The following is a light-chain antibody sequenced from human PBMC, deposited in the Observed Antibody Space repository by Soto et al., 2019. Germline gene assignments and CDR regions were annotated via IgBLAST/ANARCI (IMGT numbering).Light chain of an antibody. CDR2: KVS. Sequence: DVVMTQTPLSSPVTLGQPASLSCHASQSLAHSDGNTYLSWLQQRPGQPPRLLIYKVSNRLSGVPDRFSASGAETDFTLKISRVEAEDVGLYYCMQATHFPRTFGQGTSVDIK. CDR1: QSLAHSDGNTY. V-gene: IGKV2-24*01. J-gene: IGKJ1*01. CDR3: MQATHFPRT.